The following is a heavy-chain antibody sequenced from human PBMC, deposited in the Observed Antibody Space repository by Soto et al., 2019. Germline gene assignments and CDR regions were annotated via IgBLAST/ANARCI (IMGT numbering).Heavy chain of an antibody. CDR3: ARGRSSVPDRRGIGYYGLDV. Sequence: QVQLQQWGAEVLKPSETLSLTCVVNGGSFSGYYWSWIRQSPGKGLEWIGESNDSGITDSNPSLESRVTISVDMSKNQFYLTLKSVTAADSAVYHCARGRSSVPDRRGIGYYGLDVWGQGTTVTVSS. J-gene: IGHJ6*02. CDR1: GGSFSGYY. V-gene: IGHV4-34*01. CDR2: SNDSGIT. D-gene: IGHD6-6*01.